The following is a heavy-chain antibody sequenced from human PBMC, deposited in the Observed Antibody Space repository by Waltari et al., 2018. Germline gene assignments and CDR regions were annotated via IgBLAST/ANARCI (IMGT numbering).Heavy chain of an antibody. J-gene: IGHJ4*02. CDR1: GLTLGSHW. Sequence: EVRLVESGGGLVQPGGSLSLACAASGLTLGSHWTSWVRQAPGKGLEWVANIKQDGSEKYYVDSVKGRFTISRDNAKNSLYLQMNNLRVEDTALYYCARDGGRAAAAGYWGQGTLVTVSS. CDR2: IKQDGSEK. CDR3: ARDGGRAAAAGY. D-gene: IGHD6-13*01. V-gene: IGHV3-7*01.